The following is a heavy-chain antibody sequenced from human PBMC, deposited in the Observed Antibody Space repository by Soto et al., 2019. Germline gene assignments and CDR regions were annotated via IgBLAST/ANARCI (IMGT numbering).Heavy chain of an antibody. V-gene: IGHV3-30-3*01. Sequence: QVQLVESGGGVVQPGRSLRLSCAASGFTFSSYAMHWVRQAPGKGLEWVAVISYDGSNKYYADSVKGRFTISRDNSKNTLYLQMNSLRAEDTAVYYCARVPSSAAGTGPYGMDVWGQGTTVTVSS. J-gene: IGHJ6*02. D-gene: IGHD6-13*01. CDR2: ISYDGSNK. CDR1: GFTFSSYA. CDR3: ARVPSSAAGTGPYGMDV.